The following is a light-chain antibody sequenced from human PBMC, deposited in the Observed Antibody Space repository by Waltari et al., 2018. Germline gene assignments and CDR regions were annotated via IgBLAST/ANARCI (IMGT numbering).Light chain of an antibody. CDR1: SSDVGGYNY. CDR2: EVN. J-gene: IGLJ3*02. V-gene: IGLV2-8*01. CDR3: SSYAGSDIWV. Sequence: QSALTQPPSASGSPGQSVAISCTGTSSDVGGYNYVSWYQQHPGKAPKLMIYEVNKRPSGFPDRCSGSKSGNTASLTVSGLQAEDEADYYCSSYAGSDIWVFGGGTRLTVL.